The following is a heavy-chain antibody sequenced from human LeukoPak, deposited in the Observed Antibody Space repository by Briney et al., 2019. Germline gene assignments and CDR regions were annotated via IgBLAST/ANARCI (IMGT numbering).Heavy chain of an antibody. Sequence: PSETLSLTXAVYGGSFSGYYWSWIRQPPGKGLEWLGEINHSGSTNYNPSLKSRVTISVDTSKNHFSLKLSSVTAADTAVYYCARGDFWSGGYYYYYMDVWGKGTTVTVSS. D-gene: IGHD3-3*01. CDR2: INHSGST. J-gene: IGHJ6*03. V-gene: IGHV4-34*01. CDR1: GGSFSGYY. CDR3: ARGDFWSGGYYYYYMDV.